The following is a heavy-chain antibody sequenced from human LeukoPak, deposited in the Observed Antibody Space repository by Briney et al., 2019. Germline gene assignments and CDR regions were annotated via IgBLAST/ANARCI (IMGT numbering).Heavy chain of an antibody. CDR2: IIPIFGTA. D-gene: IGHD1-14*01. J-gene: IGHJ6*03. V-gene: IGHV1-69*05. CDR1: GGTFSSYA. CDR3: ARGLGRTGYYYYYMDV. Sequence: SVKVSCKASGGTFSSYAISWVRQAPGQGLEWMGGIIPIFGTANYAQKFQGRVTITTDESTSTAYMELSSLRSEDTAVYYCARGLGRTGYYYYYMDVWGKGTTVTVSS.